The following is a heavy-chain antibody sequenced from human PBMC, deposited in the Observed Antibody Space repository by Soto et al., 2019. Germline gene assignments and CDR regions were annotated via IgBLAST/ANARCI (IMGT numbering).Heavy chain of an antibody. V-gene: IGHV4-30-4*01. CDR1: GGSISSGDHY. D-gene: IGHD3-16*01. J-gene: IGHJ4*02. CDR3: AGKAVHTLTRSRHPFDY. Sequence: QVQLQESGPGLVKPSQTLSLTYSVSGGSISSGDHYWHWIRQPPGKGREWIGYIYYDGSTYYNPALESRVTMSVDTTKNQFSLKLHSVTAADTAVYYCAGKAVHTLTRSRHPFDYLGQGTLVTVSS. CDR2: IYYDGST.